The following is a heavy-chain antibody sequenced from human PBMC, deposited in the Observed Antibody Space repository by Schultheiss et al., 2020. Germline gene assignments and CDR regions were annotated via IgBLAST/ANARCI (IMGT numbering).Heavy chain of an antibody. CDR3: VREDDSDDEG. Sequence: GESLKISCAASGFTFSSYSMNWVRQAPGKGLEWVSSISSSSSYIYYADSVKGRFTISRDNAKNTLYLQMNSLRVEDTAVYYCVREDDSDDEGWGQGTLVTVSS. CDR1: GFTFSSYS. CDR2: ISSSSSYI. D-gene: IGHD4-17*01. V-gene: IGHV3-21*04. J-gene: IGHJ4*02.